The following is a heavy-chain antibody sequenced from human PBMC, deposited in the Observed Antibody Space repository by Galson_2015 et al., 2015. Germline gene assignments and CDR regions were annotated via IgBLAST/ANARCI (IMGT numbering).Heavy chain of an antibody. CDR1: GFTFSSYG. CDR3: ARDSSGWDHFDY. CDR2: IWYDGSNR. D-gene: IGHD6-19*01. J-gene: IGHJ4*02. V-gene: IGHV3-33*01. Sequence: SLRLSCAASGFTFSSYGMHWVRQAPGKGLEWVAVIWYDGSNRYYADSVKGRFTISRDNSKNTLYLQMNSLRAEDTVVYYCARDSSGWDHFDYWGQGTLVTVSS.